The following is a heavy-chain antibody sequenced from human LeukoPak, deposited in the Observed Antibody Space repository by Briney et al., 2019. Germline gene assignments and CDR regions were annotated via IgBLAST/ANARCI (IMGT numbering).Heavy chain of an antibody. CDR3: ARGRPHGNDY. CDR1: GFTFSSYW. CDR2: IASDGSST. J-gene: IGHJ4*02. Sequence: GGSLRLSCAASGFTFSSYWMNWVRQAPGKGLVWVSRIASDGSSTTYADSVKGRFSTSRDNAKNTPYLQMNSLRVEDTAVYYCARGRPHGNDYWGQGTLVTVSS. D-gene: IGHD4-23*01. V-gene: IGHV3-74*01.